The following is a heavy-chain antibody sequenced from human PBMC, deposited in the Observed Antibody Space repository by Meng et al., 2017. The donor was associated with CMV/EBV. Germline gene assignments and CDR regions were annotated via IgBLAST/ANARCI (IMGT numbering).Heavy chain of an antibody. J-gene: IGHJ6*02. CDR2: ISSSSSYI. CDR1: GFTFSSYS. Sequence: GESLKISCAASGFTFSSYSMNWVRQAPGKGLEWVSSISSSSSYIYYADSVKGRFTISRDNAKNSLYLQMNSLRAEDTVVYYCARDQDIVVVPAAINFYYYYGMDVWGQGTTVTVSS. V-gene: IGHV3-21*01. CDR3: ARDQDIVVVPAAINFYYYYGMDV. D-gene: IGHD2-2*01.